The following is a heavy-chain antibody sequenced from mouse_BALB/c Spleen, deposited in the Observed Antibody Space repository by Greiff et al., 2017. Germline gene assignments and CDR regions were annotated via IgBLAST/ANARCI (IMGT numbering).Heavy chain of an antibody. Sequence: QVQLQQSGAELVRPGSSVKISCKASGYAFSSYWMNWVKQRPGQGLEWIGQIYPGDGDTNYNGKFKGKATLTADKSSSTAYMQLSSLTSEDSAVYFCARRGVTTGYAMDYWGQGTSVTVSS. D-gene: IGHD2-2*01. CDR1: GYAFSSYW. CDR3: ARRGVTTGYAMDY. V-gene: IGHV1-80*01. J-gene: IGHJ4*01. CDR2: IYPGDGDT.